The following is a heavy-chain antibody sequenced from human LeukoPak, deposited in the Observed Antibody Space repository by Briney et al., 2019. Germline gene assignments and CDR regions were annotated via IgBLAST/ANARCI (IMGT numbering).Heavy chain of an antibody. CDR3: ASGRQLGC. D-gene: IGHD6-13*01. J-gene: IGHJ4*02. Sequence: GGSLSLSCAASGFTFSNYWMSWVRQAPGKGLEWVANIKEDGSEKYYVDSVKGRFTISRDNARNSLYLQMNSLRAEETGVYYCASGRQLGCWGQRTLVTVSS. CDR2: IKEDGSEK. V-gene: IGHV3-7*01. CDR1: GFTFSNYW.